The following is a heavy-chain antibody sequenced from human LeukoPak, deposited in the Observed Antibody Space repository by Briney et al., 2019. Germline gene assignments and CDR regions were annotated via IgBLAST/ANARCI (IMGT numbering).Heavy chain of an antibody. D-gene: IGHD1-1*01. CDR2: IYYSGST. CDR1: GGSISSYY. Sequence: KPSETLSLTCTVSGGSISSYYWNWIRQPPGKGLEWIGYIYYSGSTNYNPSLKSRVTISVDTSKNQFSLKLSSVTAADTAVYYCAREGTAGTNLNWFDPWGQGTLVTVSS. V-gene: IGHV4-59*01. CDR3: AREGTAGTNLNWFDP. J-gene: IGHJ5*02.